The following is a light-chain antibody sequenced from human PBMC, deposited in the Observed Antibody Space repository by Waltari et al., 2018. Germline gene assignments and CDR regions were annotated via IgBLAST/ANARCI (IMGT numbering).Light chain of an antibody. CDR3: AAWDDSLNGFWV. V-gene: IGLV1-44*01. CDR1: SSNIGGNT. J-gene: IGLJ3*02. Sequence: QSVLTQPPSASGTPGQRVTISCSGTSSNIGGNTVNWYQPLPGTAPNLLIYSNNQRPSGVPDRFSGSKSGTSASLASSGLQSEDEADYYCAAWDDSLNGFWVFGGGTKLTVL. CDR2: SNN.